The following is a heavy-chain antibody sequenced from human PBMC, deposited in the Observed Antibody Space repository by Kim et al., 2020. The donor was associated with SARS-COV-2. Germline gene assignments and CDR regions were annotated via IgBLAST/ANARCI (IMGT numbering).Heavy chain of an antibody. J-gene: IGHJ4*02. V-gene: IGHV3-7*01. CDR1: GFTFSSYW. Sequence: GGSLRLSCAASGFTFSSYWMSWVRQAPGKGLEWVANIKQDGSEKYYVDSVKGRFTISRDNAKNSLYLQMNSLRAEDTAVYYCAREGDVDTAMVDYWGQGTLVTVSS. D-gene: IGHD5-18*01. CDR3: AREGDVDTAMVDY. CDR2: IKQDGSEK.